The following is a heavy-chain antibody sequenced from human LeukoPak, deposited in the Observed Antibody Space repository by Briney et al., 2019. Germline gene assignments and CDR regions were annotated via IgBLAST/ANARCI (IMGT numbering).Heavy chain of an antibody. D-gene: IGHD5-12*01. CDR1: GFTFNTYG. J-gene: IGHJ4*02. Sequence: GGSLRLSCAASGFTFNTYGMNWVRQAPGKGLEWVAFIRYDGTNEYYADSVKGRFTISRDSSKNTVDLQMNSLTPEDTAVYYCASSGYSGYIDYWGQGTLVTVSS. V-gene: IGHV3-30*02. CDR3: ASSGYSGYIDY. CDR2: IRYDGTNE.